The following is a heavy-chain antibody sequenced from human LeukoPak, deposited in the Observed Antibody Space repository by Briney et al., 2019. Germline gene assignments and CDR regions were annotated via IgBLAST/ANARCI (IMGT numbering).Heavy chain of an antibody. V-gene: IGHV3-33*01. CDR3: ARDKGNYDSGTSHFDY. Sequence: GGSLRLSCAASGFTFSSSGMHWVRQAPGKGLEWVALIWYDGSKKYYADSVKGRFTIFRDDSKNTLWLQMNSLRAEDTAVYYCARDKGNYDSGTSHFDYWGQGTLVTVSS. D-gene: IGHD3-10*01. CDR2: IWYDGSKK. CDR1: GFTFSSSG. J-gene: IGHJ4*02.